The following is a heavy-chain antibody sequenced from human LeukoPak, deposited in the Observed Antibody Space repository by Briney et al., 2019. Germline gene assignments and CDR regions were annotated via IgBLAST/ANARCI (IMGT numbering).Heavy chain of an antibody. V-gene: IGHV3-9*01. D-gene: IGHD3-10*01. CDR2: ISWNSGSI. Sequence: GGSLRLSCAASGFTFDDYAMHWVRQAPGKGLEWVSGISWNSGSIGYAGSVKGRFTISRDNAKNSLYLQMNSLRAEDTAVYYCAKDRVVRGVTWFDPWGQGTLVTVSS. CDR3: AKDRVVRGVTWFDP. J-gene: IGHJ5*02. CDR1: GFTFDDYA.